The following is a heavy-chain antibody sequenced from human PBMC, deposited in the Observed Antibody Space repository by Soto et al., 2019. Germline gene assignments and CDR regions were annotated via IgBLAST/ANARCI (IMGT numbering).Heavy chain of an antibody. CDR2: FYNTGFI. CDR3: ASHDWLDP. J-gene: IGHJ5*02. CDR1: GFSVSVDS. V-gene: IGHV3-53*01. Sequence: EVQLVESGGGLIQPGGSLRLSCAASGFSVSVDSMIRVRQAPGKGLEWVSLFYNTGFIHYADSVKGRFTISRDNSKNTLYLQMNSLRAEDTAVYFCASHDWLDPWGQGTRVTVSS.